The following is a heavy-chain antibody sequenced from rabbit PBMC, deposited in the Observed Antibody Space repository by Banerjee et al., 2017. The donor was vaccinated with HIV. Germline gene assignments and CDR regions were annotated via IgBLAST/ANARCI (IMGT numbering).Heavy chain of an antibody. CDR3: LRDRANIGGDYGPYYFDL. CDR2: IDPIFGST. V-gene: IGHV1S7*01. Sequence: QSLEESGGGLVKPGGTLTLTCTVSGFSFSSNWICWVRQAPGKGLEWIGYIDPIFGSTYYANWVNGRFTISRHNAQNTLYLQLDSLTAADTATYFCLRDRANIGGDYGPYYFDLWGQGTLVTVS. D-gene: IGHD2-1*01. CDR1: GFSFSSNW. J-gene: IGHJ4*01.